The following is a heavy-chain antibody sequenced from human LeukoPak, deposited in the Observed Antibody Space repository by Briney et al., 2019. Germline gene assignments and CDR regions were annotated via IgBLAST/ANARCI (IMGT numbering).Heavy chain of an antibody. J-gene: IGHJ4*02. CDR3: AREPYDSSGYYPDY. V-gene: IGHV3-48*04. CDR1: GFTFSSYS. Sequence: QPGGSLRLSCAASGFTFSSYSMNWIRQAPGRGLEWISYISNTNSPIYYAASVKGRFTISTDNAQNSLFLQMNSLRAEDTAVYYCAREPYDSSGYYPDYWGQGTLVTVSS. CDR2: ISNTNSPI. D-gene: IGHD3-22*01.